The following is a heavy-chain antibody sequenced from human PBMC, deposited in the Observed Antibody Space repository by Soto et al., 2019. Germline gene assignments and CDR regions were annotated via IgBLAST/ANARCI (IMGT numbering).Heavy chain of an antibody. V-gene: IGHV1-18*01. CDR1: GYAFTTYG. Sequence: QVHLVQSGAEVKKPGASVKVSCKGSGYAFTTYGITWVRQAPGQGLEWMGWISAHNGNTNYAQKLQGRVTVTRDTSTSTAYMELRSLRSDDAAVYYCARGRYGDHWGQGALVTVSS. CDR3: ARGRYGDH. D-gene: IGHD1-1*01. CDR2: ISAHNGNT. J-gene: IGHJ4*02.